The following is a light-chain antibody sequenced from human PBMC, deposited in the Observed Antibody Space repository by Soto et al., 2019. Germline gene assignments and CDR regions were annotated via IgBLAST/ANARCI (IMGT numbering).Light chain of an antibody. CDR2: GAS. CDR1: QSVRNSY. Sequence: EIVLTQSPGTLSLSPGERATLSCRASQSVRNSYLAWYQQKPGQAPRLLISGASNRATGIPDRFSGSGSGTDFTLSISSLEHDDFAVYYCQQYGDSRGTFGQGAQGGYQ. V-gene: IGKV3-20*01. CDR3: QQYGDSRGT. J-gene: IGKJ1*01.